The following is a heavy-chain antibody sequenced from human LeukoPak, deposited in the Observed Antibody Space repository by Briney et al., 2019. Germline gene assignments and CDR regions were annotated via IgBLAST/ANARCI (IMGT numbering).Heavy chain of an antibody. J-gene: IGHJ4*02. V-gene: IGHV3-7*01. CDR1: GFTFSSYW. CDR3: ARDMGYSYGYSYFDH. CDR2: IKQGGSEK. Sequence: WGSLRLSCAASGFTFSSYWMSWVRQAPGKGLEWVANIKQGGSEKYYVDSVKGRFTISRDNAKNSLYLQMNSLRAEDTAVYYCARDMGYSYGYSYFDHWGQGTLVTVSS. D-gene: IGHD5-18*01.